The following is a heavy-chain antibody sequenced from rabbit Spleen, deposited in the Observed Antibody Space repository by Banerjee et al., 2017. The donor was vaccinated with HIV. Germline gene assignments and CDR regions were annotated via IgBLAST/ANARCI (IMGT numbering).Heavy chain of an antibody. J-gene: IGHJ6*01. CDR1: GVSFSGNSY. CDR2: IDAGSSGFT. Sequence: QSLEESGGDLVKPGASLTLTCIASGVSFSGNSYMCWVRQAPGKGLEWIACIDAGSSGFTYFASWAKGRFTISKTSSTTVTLQMTSLTAADTATYFCARDTSTSFSSYGMALWGQGTLVTAS. D-gene: IGHD1-1*01. CDR3: ARDTSTSFSSYGMAL. V-gene: IGHV1S40*01.